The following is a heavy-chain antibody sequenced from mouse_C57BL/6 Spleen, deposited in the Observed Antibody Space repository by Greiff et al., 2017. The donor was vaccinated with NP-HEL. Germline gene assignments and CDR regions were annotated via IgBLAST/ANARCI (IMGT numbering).Heavy chain of an antibody. Sequence: EVMLVESGGGLVKPGGSLKLSCAASGFTFSSYAMSWVRQTPEKRLAWVATISDGGSYTYYPDNVKGRFTISRDNAKNNLYLQMSHLKSEDTAMYYCARDSVYDGYYGYWGQGTTLTVSS. V-gene: IGHV5-4*01. D-gene: IGHD2-3*01. CDR3: ARDSVYDGYYGY. CDR1: GFTFSSYA. J-gene: IGHJ2*01. CDR2: ISDGGSYT.